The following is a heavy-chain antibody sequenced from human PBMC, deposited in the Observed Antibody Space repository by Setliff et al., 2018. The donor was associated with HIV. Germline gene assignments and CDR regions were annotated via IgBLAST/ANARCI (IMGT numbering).Heavy chain of an antibody. J-gene: IGHJ4*02. Sequence: SETLSLTCAVSGYSISSGYYWGWIRQPPGKGLEWIGRIYTSGSTNYNPSLKSRVTISADTSKSQFSLRLNSVTATDTALYYCARGRFHRLHRPYSGSGSLGIQYFDYWGQGTLVTVSS. CDR2: IYTSGST. CDR1: GYSISSGYY. CDR3: ARGRFHRLHRPYSGSGSLGIQYFDY. V-gene: IGHV4-38-2*01. D-gene: IGHD3-10*01.